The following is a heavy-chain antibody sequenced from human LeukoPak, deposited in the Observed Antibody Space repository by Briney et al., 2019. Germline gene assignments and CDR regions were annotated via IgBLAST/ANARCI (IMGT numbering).Heavy chain of an antibody. V-gene: IGHV1-69*13. Sequence: ASVKVSCKASGYTFTSYGISWVRQAPGQGLEWMGGIIPIFGTANYAQKFQGRVTITADESTSTAYMELSSLRSEDTAVYYCARAQRETLWGQGTLVTVSS. J-gene: IGHJ4*02. D-gene: IGHD1-26*01. CDR3: ARAQRETL. CDR1: GYTFTSYG. CDR2: IIPIFGTA.